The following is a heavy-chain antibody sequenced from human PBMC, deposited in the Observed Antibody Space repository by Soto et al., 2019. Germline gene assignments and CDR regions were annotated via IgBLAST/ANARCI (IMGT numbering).Heavy chain of an antibody. V-gene: IGHV2-70*01. Sequence: SGPTLVNPTQTLTLTCTFSGFSLSTRKMGVSWIRQPPGKALEWLALIDWDDGEYYSTSLETRLTISKDTSKNQVVLTMTNMDPVDTATYYCARTYYYGSGSNNWFDPWGQGTLVTVS. D-gene: IGHD3-10*01. CDR2: IDWDDGE. J-gene: IGHJ5*02. CDR3: ARTYYYGSGSNNWFDP. CDR1: GFSLSTRKMG.